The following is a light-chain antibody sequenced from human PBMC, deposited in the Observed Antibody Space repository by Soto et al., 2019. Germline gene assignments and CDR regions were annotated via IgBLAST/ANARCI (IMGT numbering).Light chain of an antibody. V-gene: IGKV1-27*01. CDR2: SAS. CDR1: LPISNY. J-gene: IGKJ4*01. Sequence: DIQMTQSPSSLSASVGDRVTITCRASLPISNYLALYQQKPWKIPNLLIYSASTLQAGVPSRFSGSGSWTDFTLKISRVEAEDVGIYYCMQGTQFPLTFGGGTKVDI. CDR3: MQGTQFPLT.